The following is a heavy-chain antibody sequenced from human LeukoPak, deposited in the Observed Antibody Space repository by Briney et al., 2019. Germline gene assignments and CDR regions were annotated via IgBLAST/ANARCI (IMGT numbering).Heavy chain of an antibody. CDR2: IYSSGST. V-gene: IGHV4-59*08. CDR1: GGPINNYH. J-gene: IGHJ4*02. Sequence: SETLSPPCTVPGGPINNYHWTWIRQPPGKGLEWMGYIYSSGSTRYSPSLKGRVTISIDTSKNHFSLNLSSVTAADTAVYYCARSGGYSYASLDYWGQGTLVTVSS. D-gene: IGHD5-18*01. CDR3: ARSGGYSYASLDY.